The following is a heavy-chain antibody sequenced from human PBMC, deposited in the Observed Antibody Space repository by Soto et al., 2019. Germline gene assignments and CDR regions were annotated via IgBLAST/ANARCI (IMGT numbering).Heavy chain of an antibody. V-gene: IGHV4-34*01. CDR3: ARVATTHNWFDP. Sequence: SETLSLTCAVYGGSFSGYYWSWIRQPPGKGLEWIGEINHSGSTNYNPSLKSRVTISVDTSKNQFSPKLSSVTAADTAVYYCARVATTHNWFDPWGQGTLVTVSS. CDR2: INHSGST. J-gene: IGHJ5*02. D-gene: IGHD5-12*01. CDR1: GGSFSGYY.